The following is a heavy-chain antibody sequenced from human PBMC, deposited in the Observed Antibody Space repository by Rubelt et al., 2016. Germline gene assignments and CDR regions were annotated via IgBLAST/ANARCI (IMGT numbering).Heavy chain of an antibody. CDR2: IYYSGST. J-gene: IGHJ4*02. Sequence: QLQLQESGPGLVKPSETLSLTCTVSGGSISSSSYYWSWIRQTPGKGLEWIGYIYYSGSTNYNPSLKSGVTIAVDTSKNQFSLKLRSVSAADTAVYYCARVGNDEGLATTFDYWGQGTLVTVSS. CDR3: ARVGNDEGLATTFDY. D-gene: IGHD5-24*01. V-gene: IGHV4-61*05. CDR1: GGSISSSSYY.